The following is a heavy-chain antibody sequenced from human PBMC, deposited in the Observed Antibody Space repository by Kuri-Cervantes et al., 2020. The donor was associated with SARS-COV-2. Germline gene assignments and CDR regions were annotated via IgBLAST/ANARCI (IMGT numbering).Heavy chain of an antibody. J-gene: IGHJ5*02. CDR1: GSSISSGGYY. CDR2: IYYSGST. V-gene: IGHV4-31*11. D-gene: IGHD1-1*01. CDR3: ARGANWNVVHNWFDP. Sequence: SETLSLTCAVSGSSISSGGYYWSWIRHHPGKGLEWIGYIYYSGSTYYNTSLKSRVPIPVDTAKIHFSLKLSSVIAADTAVYYCARGANWNVVHNWFDPWGQGTLVTVSS.